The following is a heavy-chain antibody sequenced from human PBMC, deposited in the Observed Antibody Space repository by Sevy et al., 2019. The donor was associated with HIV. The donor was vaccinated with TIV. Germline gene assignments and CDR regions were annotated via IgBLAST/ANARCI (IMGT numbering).Heavy chain of an antibody. CDR3: VGRPYSSAYSWSYYFNY. CDR2: VWYDENNQ. J-gene: IGHJ4*02. Sequence: GGSLRLSCAASGFILSSFGMHWVRQAPGKGLEWVAVVWYDENNQNYLDSVKGRFAISRDNAKKSLYLQMNNLRAEDTAVYFCVGRPYSSAYSWSYYFNYWGLGTQVTVSS. V-gene: IGHV3-33*03. CDR1: GFILSSFG. D-gene: IGHD5-18*01.